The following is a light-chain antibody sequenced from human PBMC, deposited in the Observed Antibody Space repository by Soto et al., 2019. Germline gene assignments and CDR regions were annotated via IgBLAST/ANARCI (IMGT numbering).Light chain of an antibody. V-gene: IGLV2-11*01. CDR2: DVS. CDR1: RSDVGGYNY. J-gene: IGLJ3*02. Sequence: QSALTQPRSVSGSPGQSVTISCTGTRSDVGGYNYVSWYQQHPGKAPKLMIYDVSKRPSGVPDRFSGSKSDNTASLTISGLQAEDEADYYCCSYAGSSLLVFGGGTQLTVL. CDR3: CSYAGSSLLV.